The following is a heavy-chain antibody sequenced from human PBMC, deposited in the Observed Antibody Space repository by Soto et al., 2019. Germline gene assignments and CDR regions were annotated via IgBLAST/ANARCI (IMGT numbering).Heavy chain of an antibody. CDR1: GGSFSGFY. D-gene: IGHD3-3*01. V-gene: IGHV4-34*01. J-gene: IGHJ6*02. Sequence: QVQLHQWGAGLVKPSETLSLTCGVSGGSFSGFYWTWIRQSPGKGLEWIGEINHSGLTNYNPSLKSRLTISLETSNNQIFLNLTSVTAADTGVYFCARGSVIRFLETLDYGMAVWCQGTTVTVSS. CDR3: ARGSVIRFLETLDYGMAV. CDR2: INHSGLT.